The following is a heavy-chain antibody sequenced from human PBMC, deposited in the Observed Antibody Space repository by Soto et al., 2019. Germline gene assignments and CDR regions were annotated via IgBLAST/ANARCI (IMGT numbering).Heavy chain of an antibody. J-gene: IGHJ4*02. CDR1: GGSISSYY. V-gene: IGHV4-59*01. CDR3: ARDYDSSGYYHY. CDR2: IYYSGST. Sequence: PSETLSLTCTVSGGSISSYYWSWIRQPPGKGLEWIGYIYYSGSTNYNPSLKSRVTISVDTSKNQFSLKLSSVTAADTAVYYCARDYDSSGYYHYWGQGTLVTVS. D-gene: IGHD3-22*01.